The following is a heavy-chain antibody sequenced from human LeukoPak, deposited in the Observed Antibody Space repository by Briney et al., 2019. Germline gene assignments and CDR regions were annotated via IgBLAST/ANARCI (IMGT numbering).Heavy chain of an antibody. CDR3: ARGYCSSTSCPGIDY. CDR2: ISSSSSYI. D-gene: IGHD2-2*01. CDR1: GFTFSSYS. V-gene: IGHV3-21*01. Sequence: PGGSLRLSCAASGFTFSSYSMNWVRQAPGKGLEWVSSISSSSSYIYYADSVKGRFTISRDNAKNSLYLQTNSLRAEDTAVYYCARGYCSSTSCPGIDYWGQGTLVTVSS. J-gene: IGHJ4*02.